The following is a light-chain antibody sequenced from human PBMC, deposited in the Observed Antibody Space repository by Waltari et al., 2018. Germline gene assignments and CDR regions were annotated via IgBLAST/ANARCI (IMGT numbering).Light chain of an antibody. CDR2: GAS. Sequence: EIVITQSPATLSVSPGERATLSCRASQSINSNYAWYQQKPGQAPRLLIYGASTRATGIPARFSGSGSGTEFTLTINSLQSEDFAVYSCQQYNNWRSTFGGGTKVEIK. V-gene: IGKV3-15*01. CDR3: QQYNNWRST. J-gene: IGKJ4*01. CDR1: QSINSN.